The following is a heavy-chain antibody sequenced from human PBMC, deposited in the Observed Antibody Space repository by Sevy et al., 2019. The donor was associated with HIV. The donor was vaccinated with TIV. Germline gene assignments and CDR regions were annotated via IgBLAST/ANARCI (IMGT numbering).Heavy chain of an antibody. J-gene: IGHJ4*02. CDR2: ISGSGGST. CDR1: GFTFSSYA. D-gene: IGHD6-13*01. V-gene: IGHV3-23*01. CDR3: ARIYGSSWYLDY. Sequence: GESLKISCAASGFTFSSYAMSWVRQAPGKGLEWVSAISGSGGSTYYADSVKGRFTISRDNSKNTLYLQMNSLRAEDTAVYYCARIYGSSWYLDYWGQGTLVTVSS.